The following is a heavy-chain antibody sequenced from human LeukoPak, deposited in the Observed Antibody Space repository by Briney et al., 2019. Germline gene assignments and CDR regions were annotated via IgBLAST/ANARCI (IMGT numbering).Heavy chain of an antibody. J-gene: IGHJ4*02. Sequence: SETLSLTCTVSGGSIRNYYWSWIRQPPGKGLEWIGYIYNSGSTDYNPSLKSRVAISVDTSKNQFSLKLSSVTAADTAVYYCARESGYSSSSGFFDFWGQGTLVTVSS. CDR1: GGSIRNYY. D-gene: IGHD6-6*01. CDR3: ARESGYSSSSGFFDF. V-gene: IGHV4-59*01. CDR2: IYNSGST.